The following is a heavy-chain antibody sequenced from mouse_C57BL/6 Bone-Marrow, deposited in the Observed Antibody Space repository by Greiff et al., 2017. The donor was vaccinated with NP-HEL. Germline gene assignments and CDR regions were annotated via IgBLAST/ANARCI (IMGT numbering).Heavy chain of an antibody. Sequence: EVQLQQSGPELVKPGASVKMSCKASGYTFTDYNMHWVKQSHGKSLEWIGYINPNNGGTSYNQKFKGTATFTVNKSSSTAYMELRSLTSEDSAVYYCARGGLPYYYAMDYWGQGTSVTVSS. CDR2: INPNNGGT. V-gene: IGHV1-22*01. J-gene: IGHJ4*01. CDR3: ARGGLPYYYAMDY. CDR1: GYTFTDYN. D-gene: IGHD2-4*01.